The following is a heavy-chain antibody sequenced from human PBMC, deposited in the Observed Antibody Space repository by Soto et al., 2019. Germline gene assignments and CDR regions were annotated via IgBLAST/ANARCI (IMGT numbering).Heavy chain of an antibody. D-gene: IGHD6-6*01. CDR1: GFTFSSYG. CDR3: ARDREYSSSSGLDY. CDR2: IWYDGSNK. Sequence: SLRLSCAASGFTFSSYGMHWVRQAPGKGLEWVAVIWYDGSNKYYADSVKGRFTISRDNSKNTLYLQMNSLRAEDTAVYYCARDREYSSSSGLDYWGQGTLVTVSS. V-gene: IGHV3-33*01. J-gene: IGHJ4*02.